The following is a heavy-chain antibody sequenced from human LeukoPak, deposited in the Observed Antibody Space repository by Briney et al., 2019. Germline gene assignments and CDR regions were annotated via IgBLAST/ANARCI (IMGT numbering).Heavy chain of an antibody. CDR1: GYTFTGYY. CDR2: INPNSGGT. CDR3: ARDLRNTAMHWFDP. Sequence: ASVKVSCKASGYTFTGYYMHWVRQAPGQGLEWMGWINPNSGGTNYAQKFQGRFTMTRDTSISTAYIELSRLRSDDTAVYYCARDLRNTAMHWFDPWGQGTLVTVSS. V-gene: IGHV1-2*02. D-gene: IGHD5-18*01. J-gene: IGHJ5*02.